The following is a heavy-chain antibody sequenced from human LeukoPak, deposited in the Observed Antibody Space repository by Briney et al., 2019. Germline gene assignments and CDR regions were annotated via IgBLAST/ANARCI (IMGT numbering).Heavy chain of an antibody. J-gene: IGHJ6*03. D-gene: IGHD4-17*01. V-gene: IGHV3-64*01. CDR2: ISRNGRNT. CDR1: GFTLSSYS. Sequence: GGSLRLSCAASGFTLSSYSMHWVRQAPGKGLEFVSAISRNGRNTYYGNSVKGRFTISRDISKNTLHLQMGSLRPEDMAVYYCAEAYYGDYGYYYYMDVWGKGTTVTIS. CDR3: AEAYYGDYGYYYYMDV.